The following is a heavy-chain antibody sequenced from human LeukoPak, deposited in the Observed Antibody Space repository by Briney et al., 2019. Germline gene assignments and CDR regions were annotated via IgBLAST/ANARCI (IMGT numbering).Heavy chain of an antibody. CDR3: AREFKGGLPHYTAAGRMGFDY. Sequence: GASVKVSCKASGYTFTSYGISWVRQAPGQGLEWMGWISAYNGNTNYAQKFQGRVTMTRDTSISTAYMELSRLRSDDTAVYYCAREFKGGLPHYTAAGRMGFDYWGQGTLVTVSS. V-gene: IGHV1-18*01. CDR1: GYTFTSYG. D-gene: IGHD6-13*01. J-gene: IGHJ4*02. CDR2: ISAYNGNT.